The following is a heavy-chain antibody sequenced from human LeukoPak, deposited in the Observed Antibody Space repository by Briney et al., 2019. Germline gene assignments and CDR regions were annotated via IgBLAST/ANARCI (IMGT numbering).Heavy chain of an antibody. J-gene: IGHJ4*02. CDR1: GFTFSSYA. CDR2: ISSSGGSK. V-gene: IGHV3-21*01. D-gene: IGHD3-10*01. Sequence: PGGSLRLSCAASGFTFSSYAMSWVRQAPGKGLEWVSSISSSGGSKYYGDSVRGRFTISRDNAQNSLVLQMNSLRVEDTAMYYCARIFGSGNYYLPNWGQGTLVTVSS. CDR3: ARIFGSGNYYLPN.